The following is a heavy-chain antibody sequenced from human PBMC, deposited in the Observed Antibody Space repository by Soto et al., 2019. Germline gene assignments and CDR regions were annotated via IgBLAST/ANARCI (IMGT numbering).Heavy chain of an antibody. CDR3: TRFSGSYYFPNKNYYYYYGMDV. CDR2: IRSKAYGGTT. Sequence: PGGSLRLSCTASGFTFGDYAMSWFRQAPGKGLEWVGFIRSKAYGGTTEYAASVSGRFTISRDDSKSIAYLQMNSLKTEDTAVYYCTRFSGSYYFPNKNYYYYYGMDVWGQGTTVTVSS. D-gene: IGHD1-26*01. J-gene: IGHJ6*02. V-gene: IGHV3-49*03. CDR1: GFTFGDYA.